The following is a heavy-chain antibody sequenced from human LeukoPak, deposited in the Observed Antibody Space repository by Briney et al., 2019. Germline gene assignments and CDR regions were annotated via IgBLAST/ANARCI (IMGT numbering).Heavy chain of an antibody. J-gene: IGHJ4*02. CDR1: GYTFTSYG. CDR3: ARGEEYYYDSSGYFDY. D-gene: IGHD3-22*01. V-gene: IGHV1-18*01. CDR2: ISAYNGNT. Sequence: ASVKVSCKASGYTFTSYGISWVRQAPGQGLEWMGWISAYNGNTNYAQKLQGRVTITRDTSTSTVYMELSTLRSEDTAVYYCARGEEYYYDSSGYFDYWGQGTLVTVSS.